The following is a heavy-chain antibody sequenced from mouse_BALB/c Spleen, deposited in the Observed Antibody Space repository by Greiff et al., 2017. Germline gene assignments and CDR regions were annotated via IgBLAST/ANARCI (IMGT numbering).Heavy chain of an antibody. CDR2: IDPYNGGT. CDR1: GYSFTDYN. Sequence: EVHLVESGPELVKPGASVTVSCTASGYSFTDYNMYWVTQSHGTSLEWIGYIDPYNGGTSYNQKFKGKATLTVAKSSSTAFMQLNSLTSDDAAVYYWVYDDAMDYWGQGTSVTVSA. V-gene: IGHV1S135*01. J-gene: IGHJ4*01. D-gene: IGHD2-12*01. CDR3: VYDDAMDY.